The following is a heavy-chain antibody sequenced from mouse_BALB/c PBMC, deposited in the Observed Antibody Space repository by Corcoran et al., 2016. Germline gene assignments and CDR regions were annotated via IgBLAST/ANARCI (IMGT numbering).Heavy chain of an antibody. CDR2: INPYNDGT. J-gene: IGHJ3*01. CDR3: ARNLITTVAAY. CDR1: GYTFTSYV. V-gene: IGHV1S136*01. D-gene: IGHD1-1*01. Sequence: EVQLQQSGPELVKPGASVKMSCKASGYTFTSYVMHWVKQKPGQGLEWIGYINPYNDGTKYNEKFKGKATLTSDKSSSTAYMELSSLTSADSAVYYCARNLITTVAAYWGQGTLVTVSA.